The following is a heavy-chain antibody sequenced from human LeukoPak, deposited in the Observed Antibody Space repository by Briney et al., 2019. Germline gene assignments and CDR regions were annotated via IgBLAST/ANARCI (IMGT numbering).Heavy chain of an antibody. CDR1: GGSIKSHF. V-gene: IGHV4-59*11. CDR2: IFHSGST. D-gene: IGHD1-14*01. J-gene: IGHJ4*02. Sequence: SETLSLTCTVSGGSIKSHFWSWVRQPPGKRLEWIGYIFHSGSTNYNPSLKSRVTISVDPSKNQFSLRLTSVTAADTAVYYCVRTNPWDLTYYFDYWGQGTLVTVSS. CDR3: VRTNPWDLTYYFDY.